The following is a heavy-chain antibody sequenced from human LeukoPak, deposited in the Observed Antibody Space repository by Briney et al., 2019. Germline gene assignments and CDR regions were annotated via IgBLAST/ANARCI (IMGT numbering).Heavy chain of an antibody. V-gene: IGHV1-46*01. Sequence: ASVKVSCKASGYTFTTHYMHWVRQAPGQGLEWMGLINPSGTTTNYAQKFRGRVTMTRDLSTSTDYMELSSLRSDDTAVYFCARGGAMVRGVIIDYWGQGTLVTVSS. J-gene: IGHJ4*02. CDR2: INPSGTTT. D-gene: IGHD3-10*01. CDR1: GYTFTTHY. CDR3: ARGGAMVRGVIIDY.